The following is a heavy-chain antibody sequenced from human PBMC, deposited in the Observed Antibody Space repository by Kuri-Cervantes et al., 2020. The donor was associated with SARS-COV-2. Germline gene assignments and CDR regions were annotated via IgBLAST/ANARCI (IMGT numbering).Heavy chain of an antibody. V-gene: IGHV3-23*01. D-gene: IGHD6-6*01. CDR3: ARESRQLVRGWYFDY. J-gene: IGHJ4*02. CDR2: ISGSGGST. CDR1: GFTFSSYA. Sequence: GEALKTSCASSGFTFSSYAMSWVRQAPGKGLEWVSAISGSGGSTYYADSVKGRFTISRDNSKNTLYLQRNSLRAEDTAVYYCARESRQLVRGWYFDYWGQGTLVTVSS.